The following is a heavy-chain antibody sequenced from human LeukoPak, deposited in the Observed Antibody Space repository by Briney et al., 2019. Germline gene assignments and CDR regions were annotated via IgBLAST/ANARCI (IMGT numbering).Heavy chain of an antibody. CDR2: ISWNSGSI. Sequence: GGSLRLSCAASGFTFDDYAMHWVRQAPGKGLEWVSGISWNSGSIGYADSVKGRFTISRDNAKNSLYLQMNSVRAEDTALYYCAKVRSGYPLDAFDIWGQGTMVTVSS. CDR3: AKVRSGYPLDAFDI. V-gene: IGHV3-9*01. D-gene: IGHD3-3*01. CDR1: GFTFDDYA. J-gene: IGHJ3*02.